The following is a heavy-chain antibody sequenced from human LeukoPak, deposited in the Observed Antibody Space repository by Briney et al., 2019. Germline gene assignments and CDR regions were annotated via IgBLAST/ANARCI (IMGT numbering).Heavy chain of an antibody. D-gene: IGHD3-16*01. CDR3: ARDEVTSGGGLES. CDR1: GFAVNTKF. CDR2: IYSGGLT. J-gene: IGHJ4*02. Sequence: GGPLRLSCAASGFAVNTKFMHWVRQAPGKGLEWISVIYSGGLTYYADSVEGRFTITRDNSKNTLYLLMNSLRDEDTAVYYCARDEVTSGGGLESWGQGTLVIVSS. V-gene: IGHV3-53*01.